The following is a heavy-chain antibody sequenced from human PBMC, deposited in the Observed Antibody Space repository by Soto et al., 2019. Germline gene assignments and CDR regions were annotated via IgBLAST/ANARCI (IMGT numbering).Heavy chain of an antibody. D-gene: IGHD1-26*01. V-gene: IGHV4-34*01. J-gene: IGHJ4*02. CDR2: INHSGST. CDR3: ARGHSDIVGTFDY. CDR1: GGSFSGYY. Sequence: SETLSLTCAVYGGSFSGYYWSWIRQPPGKGLEWIGEINHSGSTNYNPSLKSRVTISVDTSKNQFSLKLSSVTAADTAVYYCARGHSDIVGTFDYWGQGTLVTVSS.